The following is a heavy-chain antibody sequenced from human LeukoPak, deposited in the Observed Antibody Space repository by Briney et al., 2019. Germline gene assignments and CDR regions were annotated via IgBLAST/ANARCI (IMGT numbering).Heavy chain of an antibody. CDR2: IYYSGSN. D-gene: IGHD6-13*01. CDR1: GGSISSYY. J-gene: IGHJ4*02. V-gene: IGHV4-59*08. Sequence: SETLSLTCSVSGGSISSYYWSWLRQPPGKGLEWIGYIYYSGSNNYNPSLKSRVAISVDTSKNQFSLKLSSVTAADTAVYYCARHIKYSSSWSPSYFDYWGQGTLVTVSS. CDR3: ARHIKYSSSWSPSYFDY.